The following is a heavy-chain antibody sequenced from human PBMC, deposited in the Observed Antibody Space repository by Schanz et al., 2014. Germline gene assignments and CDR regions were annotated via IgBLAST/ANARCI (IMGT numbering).Heavy chain of an antibody. CDR3: ARDGYSVVVISPTESFDI. J-gene: IGHJ3*02. CDR1: GFTFGDYA. D-gene: IGHD2-21*01. CDR2: INTGVNT. Sequence: EVQLLESGGGLVQPGGSLRLSCAASGFTFGDYAMTWVRQAPGKGLEWVSAINTGVNTYYADSVRGRFTMSRDNSKNTLYLQMNSLRAGDAAVYYCARDGYSVVVISPTESFDIWGQGTMVTVSP. V-gene: IGHV3-23*01.